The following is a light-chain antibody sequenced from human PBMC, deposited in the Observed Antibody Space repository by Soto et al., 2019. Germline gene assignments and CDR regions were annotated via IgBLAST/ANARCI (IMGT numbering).Light chain of an antibody. CDR3: QQYGSSGT. V-gene: IGKV3-11*01. Sequence: EIVLTQSPATLSLSPGERATLSCRASQSVTSYLAWYQHKPGQAPRLLIYDASDRATGVPARFSGSGSGTDFTLTISRLEPEDFAVYYCQQYGSSGTFGQGTKVDI. J-gene: IGKJ1*01. CDR1: QSVTSY. CDR2: DAS.